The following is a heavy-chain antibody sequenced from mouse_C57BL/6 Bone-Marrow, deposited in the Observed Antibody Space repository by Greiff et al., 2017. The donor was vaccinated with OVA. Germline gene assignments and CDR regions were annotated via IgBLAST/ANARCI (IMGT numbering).Heavy chain of an antibody. V-gene: IGHV6-3*01. CDR1: GFTFSNYW. J-gene: IGHJ2*01. CDR3: TGFLLYFDY. Sequence: EVQRVESGGGLVQPGGSMKLSCVASGFTFSNYWMNWVRQSPEKGLEWVAQIRLKSDNYATHYAESVKGRFTISRDDSKSSVYLQMNNLRAEDTGIYYCTGFLLYFDYWGQGTTLTVSS. CDR2: IRLKSDNYAT.